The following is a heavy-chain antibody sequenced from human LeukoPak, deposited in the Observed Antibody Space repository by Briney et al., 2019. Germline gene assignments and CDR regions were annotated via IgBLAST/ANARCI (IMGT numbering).Heavy chain of an antibody. CDR1: GFTLSSYS. V-gene: IGHV3-21*01. CDR2: ISSSSSYI. CDR3: ARARIDYYDSSGYFYFDY. Sequence: PGGSLRLSCAASGFTLSSYSMNWVRQAPGKGLEWVSSISSSSSYIYYAGSVKGRFTISRDNAKNSVYLQMNSLRAEDTAVYYCARARIDYYDSSGYFYFDYWGQGTLVTVSS. D-gene: IGHD3-22*01. J-gene: IGHJ4*02.